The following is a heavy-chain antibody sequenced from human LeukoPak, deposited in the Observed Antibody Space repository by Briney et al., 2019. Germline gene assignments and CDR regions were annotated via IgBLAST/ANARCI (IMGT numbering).Heavy chain of an antibody. CDR2: ISSSSSYI. CDR1: GFTFSSYS. D-gene: IGHD5-18*01. CDR3: ARGGGYSYGYDY. V-gene: IGHV3-21*01. J-gene: IGHJ4*02. Sequence: RGSLRLSCAASGFTFSSYSMNWVRQAPGKGLEWVSSISSSSSYIYYADSVKGRFTISRDNAKNSLYLQMNSLRAEDTAVYYCARGGGYSYGYDYWGQGTLVTVSS.